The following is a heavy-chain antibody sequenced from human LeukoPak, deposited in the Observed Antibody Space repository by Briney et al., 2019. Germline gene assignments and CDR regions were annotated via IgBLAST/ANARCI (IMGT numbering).Heavy chain of an antibody. CDR3: ARHVGSAGPFDP. CDR1: GYTLINSW. V-gene: IGHV5-10-1*01. Sequence: GESLRISCKGSGYTLINSWISSVRQMPGKGLEWMGRIDPSDSYTNYSPSFQGHVTISADKSISTAYLQWSSLKASDPAMYYCARHVGSAGPFDPWGQGTLVTVSS. J-gene: IGHJ5*02. D-gene: IGHD1-26*01. CDR2: IDPSDSYT.